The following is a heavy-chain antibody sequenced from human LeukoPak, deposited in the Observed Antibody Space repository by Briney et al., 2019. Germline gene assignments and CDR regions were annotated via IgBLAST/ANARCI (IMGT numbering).Heavy chain of an antibody. V-gene: IGHV3-21*01. Sequence: GGSLRLSCAASGFTFSSYSMNWVRQAPGKGLEWVSSISSSSSYIYYADSVKGRFTISRDNAKNSLYLQMNSLRAEDTAVYYCARDHRIYDSDAFDIWGQGTMVTVSS. D-gene: IGHD1-14*01. CDR2: ISSSSSYI. CDR1: GFTFSSYS. CDR3: ARDHRIYDSDAFDI. J-gene: IGHJ3*02.